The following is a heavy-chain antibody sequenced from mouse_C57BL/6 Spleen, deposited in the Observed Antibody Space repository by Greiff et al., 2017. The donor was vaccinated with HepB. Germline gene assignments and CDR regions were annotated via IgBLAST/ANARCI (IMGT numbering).Heavy chain of an antibody. CDR1: GYTFTSYW. V-gene: IGHV1-52*01. D-gene: IGHD2-1*01. J-gene: IGHJ2*01. CDR2: IDPSDSET. Sequence: QVQLQQPGAELVRPGSSVKLSCKASGYTFTSYWMHWVKQGPIQGLEWIGNIDPSDSETHYNQKFKDKATLTVDKSSSTAYMQLSSLTSEDSAVYYCARLDYGNYTFDYWGQGTTLTVSS. CDR3: ARLDYGNYTFDY.